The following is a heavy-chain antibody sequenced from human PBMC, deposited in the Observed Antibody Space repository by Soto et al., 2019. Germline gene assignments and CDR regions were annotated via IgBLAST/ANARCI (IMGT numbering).Heavy chain of an antibody. J-gene: IGHJ3*02. CDR3: ARGGQYYYDSSGYLGGFDI. Sequence: ASVKVSCKASGYTFTGYYMHWVRQAPGQGLEWMGWINPNSGGTNYAQKFQGRVTMTRDTSISTAYMELSRLRSDDTAVYYCARGGQYYYDSSGYLGGFDIWGQGTMVTVSS. CDR1: GYTFTGYY. CDR2: INPNSGGT. V-gene: IGHV1-2*02. D-gene: IGHD3-22*01.